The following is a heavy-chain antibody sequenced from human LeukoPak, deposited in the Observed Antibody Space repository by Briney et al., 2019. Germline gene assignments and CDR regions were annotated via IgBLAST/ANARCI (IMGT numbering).Heavy chain of an antibody. CDR1: GGTFSSYA. J-gene: IGHJ4*02. Sequence: SVKVSRKASGGTFSSYAISWVRQAPGQGLEWMGRIIPIFGTANYAQKFQGRVTITTDESTSTAYMELSSLRSEDTAVYYCASGYYYDSSGYYWGQGTLVTVSS. D-gene: IGHD3-22*01. CDR2: IIPIFGTA. CDR3: ASGYYYDSSGYY. V-gene: IGHV1-69*05.